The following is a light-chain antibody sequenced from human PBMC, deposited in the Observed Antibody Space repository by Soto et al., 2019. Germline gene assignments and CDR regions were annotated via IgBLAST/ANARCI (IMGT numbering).Light chain of an antibody. CDR3: NSFTTSTSYV. Sequence: QSVLTQPASVSGSPGQSITISCTGASSDVGGFDHVSWYQQHPGKVPRLLIYDVSSRPSGVSDRFSGSKSGNTASLTISGLQAEDEADYYCNSFTTSTSYVFLTGTKVTVL. CDR2: DVS. V-gene: IGLV2-14*03. CDR1: SSDVGGFDH. J-gene: IGLJ1*01.